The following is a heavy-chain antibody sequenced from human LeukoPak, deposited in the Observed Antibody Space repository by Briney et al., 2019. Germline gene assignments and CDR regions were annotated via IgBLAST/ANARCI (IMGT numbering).Heavy chain of an antibody. CDR2: ISYDGSNK. J-gene: IGHJ3*02. CDR1: GFTFSSYA. V-gene: IGHV3-30*04. D-gene: IGHD6-13*01. CDR3: AAVDAFDI. Sequence: GGSLRLSCAASGFTFSSYAMHWVRQAPGKGLEWVAVISYDGSNKYYADSVKGRFTISRDNSKNTLYLQMNSLRAEDTAVYYAAAVDAFDIWGQGTMVTVSS.